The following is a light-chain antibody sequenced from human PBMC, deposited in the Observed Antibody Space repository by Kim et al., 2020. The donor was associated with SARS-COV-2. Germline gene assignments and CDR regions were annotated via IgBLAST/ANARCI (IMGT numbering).Light chain of an antibody. CDR3: QHAYSFPPT. Sequence: GDSVTITCRPSQSISTYLSWYQQKPGKAPKLLIYGASSLQSGVSSRFSGFGSGTDFTLIITSLQPEDVATYYCQHAYSFPPTFGGGTKVDIK. V-gene: IGKV1-39*01. CDR1: QSISTY. CDR2: GAS. J-gene: IGKJ4*01.